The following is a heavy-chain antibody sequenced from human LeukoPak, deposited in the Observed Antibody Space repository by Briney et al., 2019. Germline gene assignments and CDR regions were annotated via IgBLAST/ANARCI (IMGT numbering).Heavy chain of an antibody. CDR3: ARDPNGDYIGAFDM. CDR1: GFTFRSYA. V-gene: IGHV3-23*01. D-gene: IGHD4-17*01. J-gene: IGHJ3*02. CDR2: ISGSGT. Sequence: PGGSLRLSCATSGFTFRSYAMIWVREAPERGLQWVSGISGSGTYYADFAKGRFTISRDNSKNTLYLQMNSLRAGDTATYYCARDPNGDYIGAFDMWGQGTMVTVS.